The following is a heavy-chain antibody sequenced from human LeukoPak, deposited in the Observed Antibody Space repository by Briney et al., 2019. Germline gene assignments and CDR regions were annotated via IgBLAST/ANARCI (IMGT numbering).Heavy chain of an antibody. D-gene: IGHD3-10*01. CDR2: ISGRGDRT. Sequence: GGSLRLSCAASGFTFINYAMTWVRQAPGKGLEWVSGISGRGDRTLYADSVKGRFTISRDNSKNMVYMQMDSLRAEDTALYYCAKTYYYGSGTFSFDHWGQGTLVTVSS. CDR3: AKTYYYGSGTFSFDH. J-gene: IGHJ4*02. V-gene: IGHV3-23*01. CDR1: GFTFINYA.